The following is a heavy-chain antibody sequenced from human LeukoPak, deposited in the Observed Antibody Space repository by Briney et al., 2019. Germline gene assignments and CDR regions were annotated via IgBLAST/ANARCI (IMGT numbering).Heavy chain of an antibody. V-gene: IGHV1-18*01. CDR1: GYTFTSYG. CDR3: ARTATEQTYYYMAV. J-gene: IGHJ6*03. CDR2: ISAYNGNT. D-gene: IGHD1/OR15-1a*01. Sequence: GASVKVSCKASGYTFTSYGISWVRQAPGQGLEWMGWISAYNGNTNYAQKLQGRVTMTTDTSTSTAYMELRSLRSDDTAVYYCARTATEQTYYYMAVWGKGTTVTVSS.